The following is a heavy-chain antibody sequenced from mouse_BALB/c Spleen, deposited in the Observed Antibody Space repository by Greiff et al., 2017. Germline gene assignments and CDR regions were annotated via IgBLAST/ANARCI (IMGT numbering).Heavy chain of an antibody. Sequence: VQLQQSGPGLVAPSQSLSITCTVSGFSLTSYGVHWVRQPPGKGLEWLGVIWAGGSTNYNSALMSRLSISKDNSKSQVFLKMNSLQTDDTAMYYCARASYYRYDGFAYWGQGTLVTVSA. J-gene: IGHJ3*01. D-gene: IGHD2-14*01. CDR2: IWAGGST. CDR3: ARASYYRYDGFAY. CDR1: GFSLTSYG. V-gene: IGHV2-9*02.